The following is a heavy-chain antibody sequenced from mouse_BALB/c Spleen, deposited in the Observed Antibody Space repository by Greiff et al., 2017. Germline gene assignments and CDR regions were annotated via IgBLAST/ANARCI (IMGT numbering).Heavy chain of an antibody. J-gene: IGHJ3*01. CDR3: ARHHYEAWFAY. D-gene: IGHD2-4*01. V-gene: IGHV5-12-2*01. Sequence: EVKLVESGGGLVQPGGSLKLSCAASGFTFSSYTMSWVRQTPEKRLEWVAYISNGGGSTYYPDTVKGRFTISRDNAKNTLYLQMSSLKSEDTAMYYCARHHYEAWFAYWGQGTLVTVSA. CDR2: ISNGGGST. CDR1: GFTFSSYT.